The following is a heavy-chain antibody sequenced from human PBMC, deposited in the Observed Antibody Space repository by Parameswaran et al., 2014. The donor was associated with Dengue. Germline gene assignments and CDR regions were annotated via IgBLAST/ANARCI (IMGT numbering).Heavy chain of an antibody. CDR1: GFTVSSNY. V-gene: IGHV3-53*01. J-gene: IGHJ4*02. Sequence: ESLKISCAASGFTVSSNYMSWVRQAPGKGLEWVSVIYSGGSTYYADSVKGRFTISRDNSKNTLYLQMNSLRAEDTAVYYCAREKAGYGYTQIDYWAREPWSPSPQ. D-gene: IGHD5-18*01. CDR3: AREKAGYGYTQIDY. CDR2: IYSGGST.